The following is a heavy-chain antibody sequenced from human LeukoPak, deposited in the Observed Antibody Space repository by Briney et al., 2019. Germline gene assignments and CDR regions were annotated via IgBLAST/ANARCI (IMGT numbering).Heavy chain of an antibody. CDR1: GGTFSTYA. CDR2: IVPILGTA. CDR3: ARVPQGSSWPYYFDY. J-gene: IGHJ4*02. V-gene: IGHV1-69*04. Sequence: EASVKVSCKASGGTFSTYAISWVQQAPGQGLEWVGRIVPILGTANYAQNFQGRVTITADRSTTTAYMELSSLRSEDTAVYYCARVPQGSSWPYYFDYWGQGTLVTVSS. D-gene: IGHD6-13*01.